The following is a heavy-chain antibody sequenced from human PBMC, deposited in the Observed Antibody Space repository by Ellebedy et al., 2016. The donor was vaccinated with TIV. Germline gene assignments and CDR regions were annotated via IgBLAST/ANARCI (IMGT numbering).Heavy chain of an antibody. CDR3: ASLGDSRAYYYVPPNS. Sequence: GESLKISCKGSGYSFSQYWLGWVRQMPGKGLEWMGIIYPGDSTTRYSPSFQGQVTFSADNSITTAYLQWRSLRASDTAMYYCASLGDSRAYYYVPPNSWGQGTLVTVSS. J-gene: IGHJ5*02. CDR1: GYSFSQYW. D-gene: IGHD3-22*01. V-gene: IGHV5-51*01. CDR2: IYPGDSTT.